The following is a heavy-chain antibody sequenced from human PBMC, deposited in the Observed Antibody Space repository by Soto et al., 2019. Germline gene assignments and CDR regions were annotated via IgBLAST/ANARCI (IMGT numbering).Heavy chain of an antibody. D-gene: IGHD3-22*01. J-gene: IGHJ4*02. Sequence: QPGGSLRLSCAASGFTFSSYGMHWVRQAPGKGLEWVAVIWYDGSNKYYADSVKGRFTISRDNSKNTLYLQMNSLRAEDTAVYYCARDPALMIVVVIPTFDYWGQGTLVTVSS. V-gene: IGHV3-33*01. CDR2: IWYDGSNK. CDR1: GFTFSSYG. CDR3: ARDPALMIVVVIPTFDY.